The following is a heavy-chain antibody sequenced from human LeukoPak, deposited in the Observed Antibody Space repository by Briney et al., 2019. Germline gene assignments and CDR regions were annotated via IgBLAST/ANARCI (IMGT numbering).Heavy chain of an antibody. CDR2: TSSSDDGT. CDR1: GFPLSSYP. Sequence: GGSLRLSCAASGFPLSSYPMSWVRQVPGKGLEWVSATSSSDDGTYHADSVRGRFTIYRDNFRNTLYLQMNRLRVEDAALYYCARAPVTSCRGAFCYPFDLWGQGVLVTVSS. D-gene: IGHD2-21*01. CDR3: ARAPVTSCRGAFCYPFDL. J-gene: IGHJ4*02. V-gene: IGHV3-23*01.